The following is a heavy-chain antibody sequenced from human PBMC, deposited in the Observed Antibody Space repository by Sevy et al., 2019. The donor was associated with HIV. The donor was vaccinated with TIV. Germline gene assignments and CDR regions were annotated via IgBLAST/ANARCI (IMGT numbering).Heavy chain of an antibody. CDR1: GFRFSSYG. D-gene: IGHD3-16*02. Sequence: GGSLRLSCAASGFRFSSYGMNWVHQAPDKGMEWVAFLPYDGSKEDYADSVKGRFTISRDNSKNTLYLQMSSLRAEDTAVYYCTKDMVTFGGIIANSPGGFDMWGQGTMVTVSS. V-gene: IGHV3-30*02. CDR2: LPYDGSKE. CDR3: TKDMVTFGGIIANSPGGFDM. J-gene: IGHJ3*02.